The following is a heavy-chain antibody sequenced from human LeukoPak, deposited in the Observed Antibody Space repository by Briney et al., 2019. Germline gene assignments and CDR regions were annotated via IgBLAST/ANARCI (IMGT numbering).Heavy chain of an antibody. Sequence: SETLSLTCTVSGGSISSYYWSWIRQPPGKGLEWIGYIYYSGSTNYNPSLKSRVTISVDTSKNQFSLKLSSVTAADTVVYYCARCSGGSCWTFDYWGQGTLVTVSS. V-gene: IGHV4-59*01. CDR2: IYYSGST. D-gene: IGHD2-15*01. CDR3: ARCSGGSCWTFDY. CDR1: GGSISSYY. J-gene: IGHJ4*02.